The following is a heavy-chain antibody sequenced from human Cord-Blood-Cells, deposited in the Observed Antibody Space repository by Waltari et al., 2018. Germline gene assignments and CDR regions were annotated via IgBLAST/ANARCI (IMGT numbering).Heavy chain of an antibody. J-gene: IGHJ4*02. Sequence: QVQLQESGPGLVKPSGTLSLTCAVSGGSISSSNWWSWVHQPPGKGLEWIGEINLSGSTNYNPSLKSRVTISVDKSKNQFSLKRSSVTAADTAVYYCARGGYCTNGVCYFDYWGQGTLVTVSS. CDR1: GGSISSSNW. CDR3: ARGGYCTNGVCYFDY. V-gene: IGHV4-4*02. D-gene: IGHD2-8*01. CDR2: INLSGST.